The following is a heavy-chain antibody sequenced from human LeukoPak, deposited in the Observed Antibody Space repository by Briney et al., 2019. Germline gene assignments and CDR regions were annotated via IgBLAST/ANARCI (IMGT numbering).Heavy chain of an antibody. CDR1: GGSFSGYY. CDR2: INHSGST. Sequence: SETLSLTCAVYGGSFSGYYWSWIRQPPGKGLEWIGEINHSGSTNYNPSLKSRVTISVDTSKNQFSLKLSSVTAADTAVYYCARASIMYYYDSSGYYFDYWGQGTLVTVSS. D-gene: IGHD3-22*01. CDR3: ARASIMYYYDSSGYYFDY. J-gene: IGHJ4*02. V-gene: IGHV4-34*01.